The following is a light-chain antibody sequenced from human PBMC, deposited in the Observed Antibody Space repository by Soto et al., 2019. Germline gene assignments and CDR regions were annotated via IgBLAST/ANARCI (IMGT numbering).Light chain of an antibody. CDR3: QQYNRFSWT. CDR2: KAS. CDR1: QSIDKW. V-gene: IGKV1-5*03. Sequence: DIQMTQSPSTLSASVGDRVTITCRASQSIDKWLAWYQQKPGKAPKLLIYKASILQSGVPSRFSGSGSGTEFILTISSLQPDDVGSYFCQQYNRFSWTFGQGIKVEIK. J-gene: IGKJ1*01.